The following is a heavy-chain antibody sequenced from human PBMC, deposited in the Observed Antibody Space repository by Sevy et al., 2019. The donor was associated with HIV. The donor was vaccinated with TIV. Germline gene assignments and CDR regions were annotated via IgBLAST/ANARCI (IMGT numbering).Heavy chain of an antibody. J-gene: IGHJ3*02. D-gene: IGHD3-10*01. CDR1: GFSFSSYP. V-gene: IGHV3-21*01. CDR2: IRGSSNYI. CDR3: ARPYGSGSWEAFDI. Sequence: GGSLRLSCAASGFSFSSYPMNWVRQAPDKGLEWVSSIRGSSNYIYYADSLRGRFTISRDNAKNSLYLQMNSLRAEDTAVYYCARPYGSGSWEAFDIWGQGTMVTVSS.